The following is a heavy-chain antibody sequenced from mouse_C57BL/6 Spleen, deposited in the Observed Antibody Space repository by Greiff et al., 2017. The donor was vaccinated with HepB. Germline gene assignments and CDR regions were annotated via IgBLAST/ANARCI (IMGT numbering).Heavy chain of an antibody. Sequence: DVKLVESGGGLVKPGGSLKLSCAASGFTFSSYAMSWVRQTPEKRLEWVATISDGGSYTYYPDNVKGRFTISRDNAKNNLYLQMSHLKSEDTAMYYCAREDFDYWGQGTPLTVSS. V-gene: IGHV5-4*01. CDR3: AREDFDY. J-gene: IGHJ2*01. CDR2: ISDGGSYT. CDR1: GFTFSSYA.